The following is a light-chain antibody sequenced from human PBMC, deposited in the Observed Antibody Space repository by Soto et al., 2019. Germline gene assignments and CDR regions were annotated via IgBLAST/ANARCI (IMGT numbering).Light chain of an antibody. V-gene: IGKV1-27*01. CDR2: AAS. J-gene: IGKJ1*01. Sequence: DIQMTQSPSSLSASVGDRVTITCRASQGISNYLAWYQQKPGKVPKLLIYAASTLPSVVPSRFSGSGSGTDFTLNISSLQPADVATYYCQKYNSALWTFGQGPKVPIK. CDR1: QGISNY. CDR3: QKYNSALWT.